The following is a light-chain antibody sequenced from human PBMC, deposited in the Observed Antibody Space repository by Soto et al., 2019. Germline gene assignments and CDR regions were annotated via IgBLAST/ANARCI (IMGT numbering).Light chain of an antibody. V-gene: IGLV2-14*01. Sequence: QSALTQPPSVSGSPGQSITVSCTGTSSDIGASNFVSWYQHLPGRAPKVIIFEATNRPSGVSDRFSGSKAGITASLTISGLQADDEGEYFCISDKTDDTFGFGTGTKVTVL. J-gene: IGLJ1*01. CDR1: SSDIGASNF. CDR3: ISDKTDDTFG. CDR2: EAT.